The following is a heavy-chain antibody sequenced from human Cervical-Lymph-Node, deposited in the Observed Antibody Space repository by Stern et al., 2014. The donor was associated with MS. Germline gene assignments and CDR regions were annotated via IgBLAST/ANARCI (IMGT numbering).Heavy chain of an antibody. CDR1: GFTFSSYS. J-gene: IGHJ6*02. V-gene: IGHV3-21*01. CDR2: ISSSSSYI. CDR3: ARGRNYYGMDV. Sequence: EVQLVESGGGLVKPGGSLRLSCAASGFTFSSYSMNWVRQAPGKWLEWVSSISSSSSYIYYADSVKGRFTISRDNAKNSLYLQMNSLRAEDTAVYYCARGRNYYGMDVWGQGTTVTVSS.